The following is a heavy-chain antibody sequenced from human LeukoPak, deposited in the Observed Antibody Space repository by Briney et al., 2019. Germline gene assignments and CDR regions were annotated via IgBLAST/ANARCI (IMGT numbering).Heavy chain of an antibody. CDR1: GYTFTSYG. D-gene: IGHD3-3*01. V-gene: IGHV1-18*01. CDR3: ARGGLRFLEHDHSYYYYYGMDV. J-gene: IGHJ6*02. CDR2: ISAYNGNT. Sequence: GASVKVSCKASGYTFTSYGISWVRQAPGQGLEWMGWISAYNGNTNYAQKLQGRVTMTTDTSTSTAYMELRSLRSDDTAVYYCARGGLRFLEHDHSYYYYYGMDVWGQGTTVTVSS.